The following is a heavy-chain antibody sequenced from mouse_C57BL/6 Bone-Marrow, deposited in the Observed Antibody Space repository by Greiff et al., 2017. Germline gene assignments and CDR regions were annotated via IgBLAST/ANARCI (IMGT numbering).Heavy chain of an antibody. CDR3: AREGWLLPPFDY. V-gene: IGHV1-64*01. CDR2: IHPNSGST. J-gene: IGHJ3*01. D-gene: IGHD2-3*01. CDR1: GYTFTSYW. Sequence: QVQLQQPGAELVKPGASVKLSCKASGYTFTSYWMHWVKQRHGQGLEWIGMIHPNSGSTNYNEKFKSKATLTVYKSSSTAYMQRSSLTSEDSAVYYCAREGWLLPPFDYWGQGTLVTVSA.